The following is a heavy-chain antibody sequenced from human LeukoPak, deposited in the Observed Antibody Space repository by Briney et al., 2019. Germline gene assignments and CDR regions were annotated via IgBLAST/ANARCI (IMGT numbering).Heavy chain of an antibody. J-gene: IGHJ4*02. CDR2: ISAYNGNT. CDR1: GYTFTSYG. CDR3: ARVIVLTIFGVVIPYYFDS. D-gene: IGHD3-3*01. Sequence: ASVKVSCKASGYTFTSYGISWVRQAPGQGLEWMGWISAYNGNTNYAQKLQGRVTMTTDTSTSTAYMELRSLRSDDTAVYYCARVIVLTIFGVVIPYYFDSWGPGTLVTVSS. V-gene: IGHV1-18*01.